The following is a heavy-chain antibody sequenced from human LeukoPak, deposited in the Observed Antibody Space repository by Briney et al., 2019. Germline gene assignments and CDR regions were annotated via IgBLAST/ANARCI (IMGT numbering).Heavy chain of an antibody. Sequence: GGSLRLSCAASGFTFSSYEMHWVRQAPGKGLEYVSTISSNGGSTYYAYSMKGRFTISRANSNNTLYIQMGSLTAGDTVVYCWGKRGRYCSVDRCCGSDYWGQGTRVTVSS. D-gene: IGHD2-15*01. CDR3: GKRGRYCSVDRCCGSDY. CDR1: GFTFSSYE. CDR2: ISSNGGST. V-gene: IGHV3-64*01. J-gene: IGHJ4*02.